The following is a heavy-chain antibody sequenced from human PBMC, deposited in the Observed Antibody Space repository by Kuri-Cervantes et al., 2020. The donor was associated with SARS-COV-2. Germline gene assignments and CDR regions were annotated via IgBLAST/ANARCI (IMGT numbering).Heavy chain of an antibody. Sequence: GESLKISCAASGFTFSSYSMNWVRQAPGKGLEWVSSISSSSSYIYYADSVKGRFTISRDNAKNSLYLQMNSLRAEDTAVYYCARDEEGGCSSTSCFLYGYGMDVWGQGTTVTVSS. CDR1: GFTFSSYS. CDR3: ARDEEGGCSSTSCFLYGYGMDV. J-gene: IGHJ6*02. D-gene: IGHD2-2*01. V-gene: IGHV3-21*01. CDR2: ISSSSSYI.